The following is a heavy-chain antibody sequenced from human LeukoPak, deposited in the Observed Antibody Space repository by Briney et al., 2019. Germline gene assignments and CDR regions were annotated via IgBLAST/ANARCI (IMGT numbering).Heavy chain of an antibody. D-gene: IGHD3-16*01. Sequence: GGSLRLSCAASGFTFSSYSMNWVRQAPGKGLEWVSSISSSSSYIYYADSVKGRFTISRDNAKNSLYLQINSLRAEDTAVYYCAREMGARLYYFDYWGQGTLVTVSS. V-gene: IGHV3-21*01. CDR1: GFTFSSYS. CDR3: AREMGARLYYFDY. J-gene: IGHJ4*02. CDR2: ISSSSSYI.